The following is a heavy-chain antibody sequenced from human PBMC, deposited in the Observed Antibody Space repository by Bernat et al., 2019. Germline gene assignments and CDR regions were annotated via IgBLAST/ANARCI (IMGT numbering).Heavy chain of an antibody. CDR1: GFSFSSYG. CDR2: IWYDGSNK. CDR3: AGEVLGDGYSLDY. J-gene: IGHJ4*02. V-gene: IGHV3-33*01. Sequence: QVQLVESGGGVVQPGRSLRLSCAASGFSFSSYGMHWVRQAPGKGLEWVAVIWYDGSNKYYADSVKGRFTISRDNSKNTLYLQMNSLRAEDTAVYFCAGEVLGDGYSLDYWGQGTLVTVSS. D-gene: IGHD5-24*01.